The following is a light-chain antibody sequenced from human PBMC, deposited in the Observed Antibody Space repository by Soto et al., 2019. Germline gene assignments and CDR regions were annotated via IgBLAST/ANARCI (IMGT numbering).Light chain of an antibody. CDR3: QAWDSNTVV. Sequence: SYELTQPPSVSVSPGQTASITCSGDKLGDKYVCWYQLRSGQSPVLVIYQDRKRPSGIPERFSGSNSGNTATLTISGTQATDEADYYSQAWDSNTVVFGGGTKLTVL. CDR1: KLGDKY. V-gene: IGLV3-1*01. J-gene: IGLJ2*01. CDR2: QDR.